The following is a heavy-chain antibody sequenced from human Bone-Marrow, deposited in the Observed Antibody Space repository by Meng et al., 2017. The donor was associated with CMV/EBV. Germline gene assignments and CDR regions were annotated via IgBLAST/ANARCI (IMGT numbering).Heavy chain of an antibody. D-gene: IGHD4-17*01. Sequence: ASVKVSCKASGDSFSEDYIHWVRQAPGQGLEWMGCINHKSGVTSYSQKFQGRVTMTGDTTIITAYMDLSRLRSDDTAVYYCARSPPPIFTVTTIDYYYGMDVWGQGTTVTVAS. CDR2: INHKSGVT. V-gene: IGHV1-2*02. J-gene: IGHJ6*02. CDR1: GDSFSEDY. CDR3: ARSPPPIFTVTTIDYYYGMDV.